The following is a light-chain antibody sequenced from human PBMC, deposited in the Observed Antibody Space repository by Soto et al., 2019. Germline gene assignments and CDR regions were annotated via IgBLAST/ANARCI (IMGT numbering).Light chain of an antibody. CDR2: GAS. V-gene: IGKV3-20*01. CDR1: QSVTSSY. Sequence: EIVLTQSPGTLSLSPGERATLSCRASQSVTSSYLAWYQQKPGQAPRLLLYGASSRATGIPDRFSGVGSGTDFALTISRLEPEDFAVYYCQQYGSSPLTFGGGTTVEI. CDR3: QQYGSSPLT. J-gene: IGKJ4*01.